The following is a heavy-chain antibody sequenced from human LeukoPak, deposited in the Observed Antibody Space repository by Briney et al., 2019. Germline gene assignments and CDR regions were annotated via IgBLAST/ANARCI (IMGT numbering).Heavy chain of an antibody. J-gene: IGHJ4*02. CDR2: IHYTGST. CDR1: GASISSYY. V-gene: IGHV4-59*12. Sequence: SETLSLTCTVSGASISSYYWSWVRQSPGEGLEWIGYIHYTGSTNYNPSLKSRVTLSVDTSKNQLSLNLSSVTAADTAVYYCARGQYSSGWYSCLDYWGQGTLVTVSS. D-gene: IGHD6-19*01. CDR3: ARGQYSSGWYSCLDY.